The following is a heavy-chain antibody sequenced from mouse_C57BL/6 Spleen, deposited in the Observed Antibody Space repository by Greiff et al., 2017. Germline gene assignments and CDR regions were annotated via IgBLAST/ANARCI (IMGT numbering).Heavy chain of an antibody. Sequence: QVQLQQSGPGLVQPSQSLSITCTVSGFSLTSYGVHWVRQSPGKGLEWLGVIWSGGSTDYNAAFISRLGISKDNSKSQVFFKMNSLQADDTAIYYCARNTRGYDAYYYAMDYWGQGTSVTVSS. CDR2: IWSGGST. V-gene: IGHV2-2*01. J-gene: IGHJ4*01. CDR1: GFSLTSYG. D-gene: IGHD2-2*01. CDR3: ARNTRGYDAYYYAMDY.